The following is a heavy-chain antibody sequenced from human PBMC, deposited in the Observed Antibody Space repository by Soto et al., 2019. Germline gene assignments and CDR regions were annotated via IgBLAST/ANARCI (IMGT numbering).Heavy chain of an antibody. CDR3: AKDSPFSGTGRLAFDY. Sequence: RALRLSCAASGFTFSGYAMTWVRQAPGKGFEWVSSTGGNGVATYYADSVTGRFAISRDNSKNTLYLQMDSLRAEDTAVYYCAKDSPFSGTGRLAFDYWGQGTLVTVSS. CDR1: GFTFSGYA. V-gene: IGHV3-23*01. CDR2: TGGNGVAT. J-gene: IGHJ4*02. D-gene: IGHD3-10*01.